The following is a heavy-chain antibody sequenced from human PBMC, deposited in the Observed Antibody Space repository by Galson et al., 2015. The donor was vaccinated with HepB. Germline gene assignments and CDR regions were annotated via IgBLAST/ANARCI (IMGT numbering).Heavy chain of an antibody. CDR3: AKSSYTYYYDSSGYPFNI. D-gene: IGHD3-22*01. V-gene: IGHV3-53*01. CDR1: GFTFSSYS. Sequence: SLRLSCAASGFTFSSYSMNWVRQAPGKGLEWVSVIYSGGSTYYADSVKGRFTISRHNSRNTLYLQMNSLRAEDTAVYYYAKSSYTYYYDSSGYPFNIWGQGTMVTVSS. CDR2: IYSGGST. J-gene: IGHJ3*02.